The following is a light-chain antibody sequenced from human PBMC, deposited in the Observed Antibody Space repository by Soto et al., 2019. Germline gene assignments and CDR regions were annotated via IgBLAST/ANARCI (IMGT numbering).Light chain of an antibody. Sequence: QSALTQPASVSGSPGHSITISCTGTSSDVGGYNYVSWYQQHPGKAPKLMIYDVSNRPSGVSNRFSGSKSGNTASLTISGLQAEDEADYYCSSYTSSSTLYVFGTGTKVPVL. CDR3: SSYTSSSTLYV. J-gene: IGLJ1*01. V-gene: IGLV2-14*01. CDR2: DVS. CDR1: SSDVGGYNY.